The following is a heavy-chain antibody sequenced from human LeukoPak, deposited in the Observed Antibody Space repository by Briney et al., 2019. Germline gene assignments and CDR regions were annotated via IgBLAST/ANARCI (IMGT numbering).Heavy chain of an antibody. CDR2: VYYRGST. J-gene: IGHJ2*01. Sequence: SETLSLTCTISGGSLTNYDWSWIRQPPGKGLEWIGYVYYRGSTYYNPSLKSRVTISVDTSKKQFSFKLTSVSAADTAVYYCARDLDHGGNSGWYVDLWGRGTMVTVSS. D-gene: IGHD4-23*01. CDR3: ARDLDHGGNSGWYVDL. V-gene: IGHV4-59*01. CDR1: GGSLTNYD.